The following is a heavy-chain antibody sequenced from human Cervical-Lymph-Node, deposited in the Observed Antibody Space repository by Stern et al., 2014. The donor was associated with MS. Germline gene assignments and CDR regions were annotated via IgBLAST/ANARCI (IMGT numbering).Heavy chain of an antibody. J-gene: IGHJ4*02. Sequence: EVQLVQSGGDLVKPGGSLRLSCVASGFTFSSYSMNWVRQTPGKGLEWVSSISSLSSYISYADSVKGRFTISRDNAKNSLYLQMDSLRAEDTAVYSCARGDLYSSGWFDYWGQGTLVTVSS. D-gene: IGHD6-19*01. V-gene: IGHV3-21*01. CDR2: ISSLSSYI. CDR3: ARGDLYSSGWFDY. CDR1: GFTFSSYS.